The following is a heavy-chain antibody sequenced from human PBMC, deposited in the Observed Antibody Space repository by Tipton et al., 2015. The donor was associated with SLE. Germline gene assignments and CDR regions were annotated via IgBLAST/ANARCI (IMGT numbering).Heavy chain of an antibody. Sequence: PSLTCTVSGGSISSYYWSWIRQPPGKGLEWIGYIYYSGSTNYNPSLKSRVTISVDTSKNQFSLKLSSVTAADTAVYYCAGDWGCSSTSCYTGWFDPWGQGTLVTVSS. D-gene: IGHD2-2*02. CDR2: IYYSGST. CDR1: GGSISSYY. CDR3: AGDWGCSSTSCYTGWFDP. J-gene: IGHJ5*02. V-gene: IGHV4-59*01.